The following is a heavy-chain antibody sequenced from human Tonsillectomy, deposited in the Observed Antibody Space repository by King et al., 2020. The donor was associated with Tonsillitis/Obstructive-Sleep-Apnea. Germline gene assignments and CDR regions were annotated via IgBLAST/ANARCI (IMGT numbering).Heavy chain of an antibody. CDR3: AKDTGRFLTPYMDG. D-gene: IGHD3-3*01. CDR1: GFTFDDYA. J-gene: IGHJ6*03. Sequence: VQLVESGGGLVQPGRSLRLSCAASGFTFDDYAMHWVRQAPGKGLEWVSGISWNSGSIGYADSVKGRFTISRDNAKNSLYLQMNSLRPEDTALYYCAKDTGRFLTPYMDGWGKGTTVTVSS. CDR2: ISWNSGSI. V-gene: IGHV3-9*01.